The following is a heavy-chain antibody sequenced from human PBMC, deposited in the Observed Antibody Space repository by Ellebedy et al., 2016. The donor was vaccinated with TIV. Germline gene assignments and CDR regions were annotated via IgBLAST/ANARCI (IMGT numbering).Heavy chain of an antibody. CDR1: GYSSTSYW. CDR3: ASLTYCSGGSCYLGTFDI. Sequence: ASVKVSCKGSGYSSTSYWINWVRQMPGKGLEWMGRIDPSDSYINYSPSFQGHATISADKSISTAYLQWSSLKAADTAMYYCASLTYCSGGSCYLGTFDIWGQGTMVTVSS. D-gene: IGHD2-15*01. V-gene: IGHV5-10-1*01. J-gene: IGHJ3*02. CDR2: IDPSDSYI.